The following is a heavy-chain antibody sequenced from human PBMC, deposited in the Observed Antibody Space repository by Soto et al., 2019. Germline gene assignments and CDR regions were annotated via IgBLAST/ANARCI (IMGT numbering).Heavy chain of an antibody. Sequence: SETLSLTCTASGGSINNYYWTWIRQPPGKGLEWIGCIYYSGSTIYNPSLKSRVSISVDRSRNNFSLRLSSVTAADTAASYCARAHNTPQPCSPGRSYHCFDPWGQGTLVTVSS. CDR1: GGSINNYY. J-gene: IGHJ5*02. CDR2: IYYSGST. CDR3: ARAHNTPQPCSPGRSYHCFDP. V-gene: IGHV4-59*01. D-gene: IGHD2-15*01.